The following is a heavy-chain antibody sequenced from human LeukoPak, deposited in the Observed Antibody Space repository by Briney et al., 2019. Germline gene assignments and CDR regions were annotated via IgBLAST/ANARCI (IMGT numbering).Heavy chain of an antibody. D-gene: IGHD6-13*01. CDR3: AKDPSTGYSSSWYVY. Sequence: GGSLRLSCAASGFTFSSYGMPWVRQAPGKGLEWVAVISYDGSNKYYADSVKGRFTISRDNSKNTLYLQMNSLRAEDTAVYYCAKDPSTGYSSSWYVYWGQGALVTVSS. CDR1: GFTFSSYG. V-gene: IGHV3-30*18. CDR2: ISYDGSNK. J-gene: IGHJ4*02.